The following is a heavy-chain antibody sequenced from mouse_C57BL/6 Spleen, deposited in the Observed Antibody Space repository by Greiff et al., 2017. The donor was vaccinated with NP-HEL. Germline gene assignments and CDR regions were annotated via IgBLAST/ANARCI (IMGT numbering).Heavy chain of an antibody. V-gene: IGHV1-61*01. CDR3: ARRKDYYAMDY. J-gene: IGHJ4*01. CDR1: GYTFTSYW. CDR2: IYPSDSET. Sequence: QVQLQQPGAELVRPGSSVKLSCKASGYTFTSYWMAWVKQRPGQGLEWIGNIYPSDSETHYNQKFKDKATLTVDKSSSTAYMQLSSLTSEDSAVYYCARRKDYYAMDYWGQGTSVTVSS.